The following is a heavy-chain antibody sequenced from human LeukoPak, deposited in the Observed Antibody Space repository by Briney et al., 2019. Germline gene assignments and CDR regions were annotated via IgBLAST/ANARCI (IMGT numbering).Heavy chain of an antibody. CDR3: ARDWDDSSKDP. V-gene: IGHV1-3*01. J-gene: IGHJ5*02. Sequence: GASVKVSCKASGYTFTSYAMHWVRQAPGQRLEWMGWINAGNGNTKYSQKFQGRVTMTRDTSISTAYMELSRLGSDDTAVYYCARDWDDSSKDPWGQGTLVTVSS. CDR1: GYTFTSYA. CDR2: INAGNGNT. D-gene: IGHD3-22*01.